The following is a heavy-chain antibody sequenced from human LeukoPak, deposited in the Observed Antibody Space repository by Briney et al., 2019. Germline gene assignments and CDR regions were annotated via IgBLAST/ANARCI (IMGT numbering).Heavy chain of an antibody. CDR2: INTDGSIT. V-gene: IGHV3-74*01. CDR3: VRESTSVTTFGFDY. J-gene: IGHJ4*02. D-gene: IGHD3-16*01. Sequence: GGSLRLSCAASGFTFSNYWMHWVRQAPGKGPVWVSRINTDGSITDYADSVKGRFTISRDNAKNALYLRMNSLRAEDTAVYFCVRESTSVTTFGFDYWGQGTLVTVSS. CDR1: GFTFSNYW.